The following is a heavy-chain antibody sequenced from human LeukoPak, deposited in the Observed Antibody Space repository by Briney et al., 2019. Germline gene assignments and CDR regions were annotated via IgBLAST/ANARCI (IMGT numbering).Heavy chain of an antibody. D-gene: IGHD3-22*01. Sequence: SETLSLTCTVSGGSISSYYWSWIRQPPGKGLEGIGYIYYSGSTNYNPSLKSRVTISVDTSKNQFALKLSSVTAADTAVYYCARDYYDSSGYSDAFDIWGQGTMVTVSS. CDR3: ARDYYDSSGYSDAFDI. V-gene: IGHV4-59*01. J-gene: IGHJ3*02. CDR2: IYYSGST. CDR1: GGSISSYY.